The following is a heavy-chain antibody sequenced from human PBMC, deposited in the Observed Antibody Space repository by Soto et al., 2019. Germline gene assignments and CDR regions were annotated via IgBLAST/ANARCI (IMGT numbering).Heavy chain of an antibody. V-gene: IGHV2-5*02. CDR1: GFSISTSGVC. CDR3: AHRDGNMVRGVISCYY. J-gene: IGHJ4*02. CDR2: VYWDDDK. D-gene: IGHD3-10*01. Sequence: QITLKESGPTLVKPTQTLTLTCIFSGFSISTSGVCVGWIRQPPGKALEWLSLVYWDDDKLYSPILKSRLTITKDPSKNQVVLTMTNMDPVDTATYYCAHRDGNMVRGVISCYYWGQGTLVTVSS.